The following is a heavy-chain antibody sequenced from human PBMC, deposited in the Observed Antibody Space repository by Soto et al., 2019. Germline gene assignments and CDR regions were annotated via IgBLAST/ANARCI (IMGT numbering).Heavy chain of an antibody. Sequence: QLQVQESGPGQVKPSQTLSLTCTVSGGSITSHHYYWGWIRQPPGKGLEWIGSIYSGGNTYYNPSLRSRLTIFQDTAKILISLKLYSVTAADSAIYYCGSGPSTTWIDNWGLGTQVSVSS. CDR3: GSGPSTTWIDN. CDR1: GGSITSHHYY. J-gene: IGHJ4*02. D-gene: IGHD2-2*01. CDR2: IYSGGNT. V-gene: IGHV4-39*01.